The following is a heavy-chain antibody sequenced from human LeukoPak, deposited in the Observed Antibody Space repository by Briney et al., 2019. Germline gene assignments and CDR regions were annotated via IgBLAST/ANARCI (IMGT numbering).Heavy chain of an antibody. D-gene: IGHD2-15*01. CDR2: INPNSGGT. Sequence: ASVKVSCKASGYTFTGYYMHWVRQAPGQGLEWMGWINPNSGGTNYAQKFQGRVTMTRDTSISTAYMELSRLRSDDTAVYYCAREIARYCSGGSCYLSWFDPWGQGTLVTVSS. CDR1: GYTFTGYY. CDR3: AREIARYCSGGSCYLSWFDP. V-gene: IGHV1-2*02. J-gene: IGHJ5*02.